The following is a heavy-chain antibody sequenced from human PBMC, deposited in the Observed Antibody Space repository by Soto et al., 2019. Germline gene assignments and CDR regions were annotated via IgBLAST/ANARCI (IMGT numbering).Heavy chain of an antibody. CDR1: GGSISSGDYK. V-gene: IGHV4-30-4*01. D-gene: IGHD4-17*01. CDR3: ARSGDYVGFDY. CDR2: IYYSGYT. J-gene: IGHJ4*02. Sequence: QVQLQESGPGLVKPSQTLSLTCTVSGGSISSGDYKWSWIRQPPGKALDWIGYIYYSGYTYNNPSLESGVALSVGTSNNLFSLKLSSVTAADASVYYWARSGDYVGFDYWGQGTLVTVSS.